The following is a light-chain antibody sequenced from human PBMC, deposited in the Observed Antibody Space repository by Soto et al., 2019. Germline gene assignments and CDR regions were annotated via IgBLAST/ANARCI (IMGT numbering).Light chain of an antibody. Sequence: QSVLTQPPSASGSPGQSVTISGTRTSRDVGAYQYGSWHQQHPGKAPKLMFYEINKRPSGVPDRFSGSKSGNTASLTVSGLQAEDEADYYCSSFAGSNNFPYVFGTGTKVTGL. V-gene: IGLV2-8*01. CDR2: EIN. CDR1: SRDVGAYQY. CDR3: SSFAGSNNFPYV. J-gene: IGLJ1*01.